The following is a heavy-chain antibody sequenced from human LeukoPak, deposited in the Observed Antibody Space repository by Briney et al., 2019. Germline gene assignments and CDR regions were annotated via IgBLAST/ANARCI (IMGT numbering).Heavy chain of an antibody. Sequence: SQTLSLTCAVSGGSISSGGYSWSWIRQPPGKGLEWIGEINHSGSTNYNPSLKSRVTISVDTSKNQFSLKLSSVTAADTAVYYCARSRFGSLDYWGQGTLVTVSS. D-gene: IGHD3-10*01. CDR3: ARSRFGSLDY. CDR2: INHSGST. J-gene: IGHJ4*02. CDR1: GGSISSGGYS. V-gene: IGHV4-30-2*01.